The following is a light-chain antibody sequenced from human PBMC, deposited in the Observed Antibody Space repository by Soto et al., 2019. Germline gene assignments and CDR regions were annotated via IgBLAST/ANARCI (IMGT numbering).Light chain of an antibody. CDR2: GAS. J-gene: IGKJ1*01. CDR3: QHYNNWPPWT. CDR1: QSISSN. V-gene: IGKV3-15*01. Sequence: IVMTQSPATLSVSPGERATLSCRASQSISSNLAWYQQKPGQAPRLLIYGASTRATAIPARFSGSGSGTQFTLTITSLQSEDFAVYYCQHYNNWPPWTFGQGTKVDIK.